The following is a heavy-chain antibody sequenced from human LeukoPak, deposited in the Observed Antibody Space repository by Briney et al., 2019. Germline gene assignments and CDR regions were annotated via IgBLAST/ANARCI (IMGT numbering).Heavy chain of an antibody. CDR1: VGTSSRSA. Sequence: GGSLRLSCEPPVGTSSRSATSWVRETPGKGLERGSTLSGRGITTYYADSVKGRFTISRDNSKNTLYLQMNSLRAEDTAVYYCAKGIYSSGWSYFDYWGHGTLVTVSS. J-gene: IGHJ4*01. V-gene: IGHV3-23*01. D-gene: IGHD6-19*01. CDR2: LSGRGITT. CDR3: AKGIYSSGWSYFDY.